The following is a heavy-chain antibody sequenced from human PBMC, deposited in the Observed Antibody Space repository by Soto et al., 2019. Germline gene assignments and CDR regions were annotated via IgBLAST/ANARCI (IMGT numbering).Heavy chain of an antibody. CDR3: AREDSGYDWGTYYYYYYGMDV. J-gene: IGHJ6*02. CDR1: GGTLSSYT. D-gene: IGHD5-12*01. CDR2: IIPILGIA. V-gene: IGHV1-69*04. Sequence: ASVKVSCKASGGTLSSYTISWVRQAPGQGLEWMGRIIPILGIANYAQKFQGRVTITADKSTSTAYMELSSLRSEDTAVYYCAREDSGYDWGTYYYYYYGMDVWGQGTTVTV.